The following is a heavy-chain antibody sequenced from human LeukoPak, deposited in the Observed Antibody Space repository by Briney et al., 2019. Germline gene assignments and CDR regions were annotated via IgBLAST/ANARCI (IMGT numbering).Heavy chain of an antibody. D-gene: IGHD3-22*01. CDR2: INPNNGGA. V-gene: IGHV1-2*06. Sequence: ASVKASCKASGYTFTGHYLHWVRQAPGQGLEWMGRINPNNGGASYAQKFQGRVTMTRDTSISTAYMELSGLISDDTAVYYCARDRGTSRITMKVVAENIFDYWGQGTLATVSS. CDR3: ARDRGTSRITMKVVAENIFDY. J-gene: IGHJ4*02. CDR1: GYTFTGHY.